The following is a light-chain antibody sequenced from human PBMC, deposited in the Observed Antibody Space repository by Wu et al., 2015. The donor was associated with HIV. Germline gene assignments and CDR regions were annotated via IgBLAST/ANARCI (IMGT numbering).Light chain of an antibody. J-gene: IGKJ2*01. CDR2: GAS. CDR3: QQYNNWLYT. V-gene: IGKV3-20*01. CDR1: QFVSGKY. Sequence: EIILTQSPGTLSLSPGDRATLSCTASQFVSGKYLAWYQHKPGQAPRLLIYGASNRATGIPDRFSGSGSGTDFTLTINRLEPEDFAVYYCQQYNNWLYTFGQGTKLEIK.